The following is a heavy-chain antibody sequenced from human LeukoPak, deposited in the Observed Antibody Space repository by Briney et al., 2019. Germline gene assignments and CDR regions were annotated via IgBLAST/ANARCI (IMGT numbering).Heavy chain of an antibody. CDR2: ISYDGSNK. Sequence: GGSLRLSCAASGFTFSSYAMHWVRQAPGKGLEWVAVISYDGSNKYYADSAKGRFTISRDNSKNTLYLQMNSLRAEDTAVYYCARDGGYDILRFDYWGQGTLVTVSS. CDR3: ARDGGYDILRFDY. D-gene: IGHD3-9*01. V-gene: IGHV3-30*04. J-gene: IGHJ4*02. CDR1: GFTFSSYA.